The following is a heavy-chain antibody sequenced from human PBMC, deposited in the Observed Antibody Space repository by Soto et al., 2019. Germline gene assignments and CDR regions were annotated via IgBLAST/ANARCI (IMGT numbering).Heavy chain of an antibody. D-gene: IGHD5-18*01. J-gene: IGHJ6*02. V-gene: IGHV4-59*01. CDR3: ARDTAMVQVLGYGMDV. CDR1: GGSISSYY. Sequence: QVQLQESGPGLVKPSETLSLTCTVSGGSISSYYWSWIRQPPGKGLEWIGYIYYSGSTNYNPSLKSRVTISVDTSKNQFSLTLSSVTAADTAVYYCARDTAMVQVLGYGMDVWGQGTTVTVSS. CDR2: IYYSGST.